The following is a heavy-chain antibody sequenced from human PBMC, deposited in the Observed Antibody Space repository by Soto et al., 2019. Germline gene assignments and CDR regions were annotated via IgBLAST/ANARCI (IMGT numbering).Heavy chain of an antibody. V-gene: IGHV3-48*02. J-gene: IGHJ4*02. CDR1: GFTFSSYS. Sequence: GGSLRLSCAASGFTFSSYSMNWVRQAPGKGLEWVSYISSSSSTIYYADSVKGRFTISRDNAKNSLYLQMNSLRDEDTAVYYCARAFIGQPKNSSGDYWGQGTLVTVSS. CDR2: ISSSSSTI. CDR3: ARAFIGQPKNSSGDY. D-gene: IGHD6-19*01.